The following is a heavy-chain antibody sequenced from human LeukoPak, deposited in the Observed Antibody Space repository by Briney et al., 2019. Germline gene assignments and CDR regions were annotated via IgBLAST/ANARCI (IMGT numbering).Heavy chain of an antibody. CDR1: GGTFSSYA. CDR2: IIPILGIA. Sequence: ASVKVSCKASGGTFSSYAISWVRQAPGQGLEWMGRIIPILGIANYAQKFQGRVTITADKSASTAYMELSSLRSEDTAVYYCAGGAVAGTFVDYSGQGTLVTVSS. V-gene: IGHV1-69*04. D-gene: IGHD6-19*01. J-gene: IGHJ4*02. CDR3: AGGAVAGTFVDY.